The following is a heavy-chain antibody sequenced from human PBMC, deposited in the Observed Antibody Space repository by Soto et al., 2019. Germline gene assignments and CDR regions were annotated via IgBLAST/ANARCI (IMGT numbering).Heavy chain of an antibody. CDR3: AKPPSLGKQLVLYCLA. Sequence: SLRLSCAASGFTFSSYGMHWVRQAPGKGLEWVAVISYDGSNKYYADSVKGRFTISRDNSKNTLYLQMNSLRAEDTAVYYCAKPPSLGKQLVLYCLAWGQGTLVTVSS. D-gene: IGHD6-13*01. CDR2: ISYDGSNK. CDR1: GFTFSSYG. V-gene: IGHV3-30*18. J-gene: IGHJ5*02.